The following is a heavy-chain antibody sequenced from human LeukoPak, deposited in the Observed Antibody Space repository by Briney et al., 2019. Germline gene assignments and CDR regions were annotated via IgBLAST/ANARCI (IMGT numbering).Heavy chain of an antibody. CDR1: GFTFSSYG. V-gene: IGHV3-48*04. D-gene: IGHD2-15*01. J-gene: IGHJ6*03. CDR3: ARDRGYCSGGSCLGYYMDV. Sequence: GGTLRLSCGACGFTFSSYGMSWVRQAPGKGLEWVSYITNSVRTTYYADSVKGRFTTSRDNAKNSLYLQMNSLRVEDTAVYYCARDRGYCSGGSCLGYYMDVWGKGTTVTVSS. CDR2: ITNSVRTT.